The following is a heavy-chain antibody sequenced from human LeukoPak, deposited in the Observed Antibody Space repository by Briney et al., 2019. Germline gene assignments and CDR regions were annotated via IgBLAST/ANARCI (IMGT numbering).Heavy chain of an antibody. V-gene: IGHV3-33*01. CDR2: IWYDGSNK. D-gene: IGHD5-12*01. Sequence: QPRRSLRLPCVASGFTFSSYGMHWVRQAPGKGLEWVAVIWYDGSNKYYADSVKGRFTICRDNPENTLYLQMNSLRAEGTAVYYCARDQSGYDFGFDYWGQGNLGTASP. CDR1: GFTFSSYG. CDR3: ARDQSGYDFGFDY. J-gene: IGHJ4*02.